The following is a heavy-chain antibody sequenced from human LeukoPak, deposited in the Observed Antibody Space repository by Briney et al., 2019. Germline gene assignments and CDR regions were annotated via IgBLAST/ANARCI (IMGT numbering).Heavy chain of an antibody. CDR3: ARDEDIVVVVAATHVGHAFDI. CDR1: GFTFSSYS. CDR2: ISSSSSYI. J-gene: IGHJ3*02. D-gene: IGHD2-15*01. V-gene: IGHV3-21*01. Sequence: GGSLRLSCAASGFTFSSYSMNWVRQAPGKGLEWVSSISSSSSYIYYADSVKGRFTISRDNAKNSLYLQMNSLRAEDTAVYYCARDEDIVVVVAATHVGHAFDIWGQGTMVTVSS.